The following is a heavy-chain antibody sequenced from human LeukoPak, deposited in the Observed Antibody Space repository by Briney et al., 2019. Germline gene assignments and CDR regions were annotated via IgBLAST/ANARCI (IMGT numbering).Heavy chain of an antibody. V-gene: IGHV4-34*01. Sequence: PSETLSLTCAVYGGSFSGYYWSWIRQPPGKGLEWIGEINHSGSTNYNPSLKSRVTISVDTSKNQFSLKLSSVTAADTAVYYCARHPRSGSYYGNWFDPWGQGTLVTVSS. CDR3: ARHPRSGSYYGNWFDP. D-gene: IGHD3-10*01. CDR2: INHSGST. J-gene: IGHJ5*02. CDR1: GGSFSGYY.